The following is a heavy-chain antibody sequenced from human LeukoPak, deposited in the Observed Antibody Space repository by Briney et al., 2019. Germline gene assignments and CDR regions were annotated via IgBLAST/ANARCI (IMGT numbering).Heavy chain of an antibody. D-gene: IGHD3-9*01. V-gene: IGHV3-23*01. CDR1: GFTFSSYA. CDR3: PKPAYDILTGYYSFDY. Sequence: GGSLRLSCAASGFTFSSYAMSWVRQAPGKGLEWVSAISGGDTFYADSVKGRFTISRDNSKNTLYLQVNSLRAEDTAFFYKPKPAYDILTGYYSFDYWGQGTLVTVSS. J-gene: IGHJ4*02. CDR2: ISGGDT.